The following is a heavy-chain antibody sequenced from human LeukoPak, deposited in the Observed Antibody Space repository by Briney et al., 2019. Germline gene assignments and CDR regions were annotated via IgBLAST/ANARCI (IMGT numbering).Heavy chain of an antibody. D-gene: IGHD3-22*01. CDR1: GFTFSSYG. CDR2: IWYDGSNK. V-gene: IGHV3-33*01. CDR3: AGDGDYYDSSGYYSLVLDY. Sequence: GGSLRLSCAASGFTFSSYGMHWVRQAPGKGLEWVAVIWYDGSNKYYADSVKGRFTISRDNSKNTLYLQMNSLGAEDTAVYYCAGDGDYYDSSGYYSLVLDYWGQGTLVTVSS. J-gene: IGHJ4*02.